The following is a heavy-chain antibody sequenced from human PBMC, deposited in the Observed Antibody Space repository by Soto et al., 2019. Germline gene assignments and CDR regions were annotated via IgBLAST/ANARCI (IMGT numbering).Heavy chain of an antibody. Sequence: SETLSLTCTVSGGSISSGDYYWSWIRQPPGKGLEWIGYIYYSGSTYYNPSLKSRVTISVDTSKNQFSLKLSSVTAADTAVYYCARGPWWELLYYYYGMDVWGQGTTVTVSS. V-gene: IGHV4-30-4*01. CDR1: GGSISSGDYY. D-gene: IGHD1-26*01. CDR2: IYYSGST. J-gene: IGHJ6*02. CDR3: ARGPWWELLYYYYGMDV.